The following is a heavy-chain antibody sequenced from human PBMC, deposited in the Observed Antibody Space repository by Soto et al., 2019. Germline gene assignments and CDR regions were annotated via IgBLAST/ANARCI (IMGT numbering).Heavy chain of an antibody. J-gene: IGHJ5*02. CDR3: ARERAVLRYFDWPPDP. V-gene: IGHV1-69*05. Sequence: SVKVSCKASGGTFSTYTMSWVRQAPGQGLEWMGGIIPMFGTTNYAQKLQGRVTMTTDTSTSTAYMELRSLRSDDTAVYYCARERAVLRYFDWPPDPWGQGTLVTVSS. D-gene: IGHD3-9*01. CDR2: IIPMFGTT. CDR1: GGTFSTYT.